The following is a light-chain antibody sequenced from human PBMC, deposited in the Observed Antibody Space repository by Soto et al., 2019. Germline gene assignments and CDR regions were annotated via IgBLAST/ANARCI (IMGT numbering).Light chain of an antibody. CDR3: SSYTSRSTPWV. V-gene: IGLV2-14*01. CDR2: EVS. Sequence: QSALTQPASASGSPGQSITISCTGTSSDVGGYNYVSWYQQHPGKAPKLMIYEVSNRPSGVSNRFSGSKSGNTASLTISGLQAEDEADYYCSSYTSRSTPWVFGGGTKLTVL. CDR1: SSDVGGYNY. J-gene: IGLJ3*02.